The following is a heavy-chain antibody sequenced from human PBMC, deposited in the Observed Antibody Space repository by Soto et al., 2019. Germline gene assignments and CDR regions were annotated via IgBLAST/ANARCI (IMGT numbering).Heavy chain of an antibody. J-gene: IGHJ6*02. CDR2: INSDGSST. CDR3: ARAPGQRITMIVGDYYGMDV. CDR1: GFTFSSYW. Sequence: EVQLVESGGGLVQPGGSLRLSCAAFGFTFSSYWMHWVRQAPGKGLVWVSRINSDGSSTSYADSVKGRFTISRDNAKNTLYLQMNSLRAEDTAVYYCARAPGQRITMIVGDYYGMDVWGQGTTVTVSS. D-gene: IGHD3-22*01. V-gene: IGHV3-74*01.